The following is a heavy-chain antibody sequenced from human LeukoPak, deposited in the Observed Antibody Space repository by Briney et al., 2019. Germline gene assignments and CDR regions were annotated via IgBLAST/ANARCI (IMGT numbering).Heavy chain of an antibody. D-gene: IGHD6-13*01. Sequence: GGSLRLSCVASGFTFSSYAMHWVRQTPGKGLEYVSGINSNGGSTHYANSVKGRFTISRDNSKHTLYLQMGSLRTEDMAVYYCARVAEAAAFDSWGQGTLVTVSS. CDR2: INSNGGST. CDR1: GFTFSSYA. J-gene: IGHJ4*02. CDR3: ARVAEAAAFDS. V-gene: IGHV3-64*01.